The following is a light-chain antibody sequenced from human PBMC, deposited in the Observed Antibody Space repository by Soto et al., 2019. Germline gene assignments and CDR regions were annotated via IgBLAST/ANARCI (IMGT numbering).Light chain of an antibody. J-gene: IGKJ5*01. CDR2: GAS. V-gene: IGKV3-15*01. CDR1: QNIHTN. Sequence: IVMKLSPATLSVSPREIGILSFKASQNIHTNIAWYQQKPGQAPRLLFYGASTGATGLPARFSGSRSGTEFTLTINSLQAEGCAVYYCQQYYNWPRTFGQGTRLEIK. CDR3: QQYYNWPRT.